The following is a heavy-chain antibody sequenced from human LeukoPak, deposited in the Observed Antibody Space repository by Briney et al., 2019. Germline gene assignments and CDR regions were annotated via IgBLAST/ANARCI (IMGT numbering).Heavy chain of an antibody. V-gene: IGHV3-48*01. D-gene: IGHD1-26*01. J-gene: IGHJ6*03. CDR1: GFTFSTYT. CDR3: ARDPYSGNLGPTYYYYMDV. Sequence: GGSLRLSCAASGFTFSTYTMNWVRQAPGKGREWISYITTSRTTYYADSVKGRFIMSRDNAKNSLYLQMNSLRAEDTAVYYCARDPYSGNLGPTYYYYMDVWGKGTTVTVSS. CDR2: ITTSRTT.